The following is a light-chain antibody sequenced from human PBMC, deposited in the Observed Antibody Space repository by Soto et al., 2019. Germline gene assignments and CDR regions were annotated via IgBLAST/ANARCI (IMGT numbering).Light chain of an antibody. J-gene: IGKJ1*01. Sequence: DIQLTQSPSTLSASVGDRVTITCRASQGIASDLAWYQQKPGQAPKVLIYDASTLESGVPSRFSGSGSGTEFTITVSSLQPDDSATYYCQQYTTYRTFGQGTKVEVK. CDR1: QGIASD. CDR2: DAS. CDR3: QQYTTYRT. V-gene: IGKV1-5*01.